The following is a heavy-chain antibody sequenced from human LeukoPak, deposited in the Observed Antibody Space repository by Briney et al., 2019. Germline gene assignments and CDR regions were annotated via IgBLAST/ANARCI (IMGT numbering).Heavy chain of an antibody. Sequence: PGRSLRLSCAASGFTFRSYGMHWVRQAPGKGLEWVALISYDGSNKYHADSVKGRFTISRDNSKNTVYLQMNSLRAEDTAVYYCAKRRDCSSTSCAPYYFYGMDVWGQGTTVTVSS. CDR3: AKRRDCSSTSCAPYYFYGMDV. CDR2: ISYDGSNK. J-gene: IGHJ6*02. CDR1: GFTFRSYG. V-gene: IGHV3-30*18. D-gene: IGHD2-2*01.